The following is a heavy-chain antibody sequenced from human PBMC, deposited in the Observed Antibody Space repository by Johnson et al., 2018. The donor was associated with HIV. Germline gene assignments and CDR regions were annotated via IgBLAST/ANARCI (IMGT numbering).Heavy chain of an antibody. J-gene: IGHJ3*02. V-gene: IGHV3-74*02. CDR2: INSDGSST. D-gene: IGHD6-6*01. CDR1: GFTFSSYW. CDR3: ATLKGPRLHIAARRPDAFDI. Sequence: VHLVESGGGLAQHGGSLRLSCAASGFTFSSYWMHWVRQAPGKGLVWVSRINSDGSSTSYADSVKGRFTISRDNAKNSLYLQMNSLRAEDTAVYYCATLKGPRLHIAARRPDAFDIWGQGTMVTVSS.